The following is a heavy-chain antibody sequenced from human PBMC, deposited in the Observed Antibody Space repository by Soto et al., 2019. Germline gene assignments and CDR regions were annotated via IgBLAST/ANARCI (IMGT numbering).Heavy chain of an antibody. V-gene: IGHV1-46*01. CDR1: GYTFTSYY. Sequence: QVQLVQSGAEVKKPGASVKVSCKASGYTFTSYYMHWVRQAPGQGLEWMGIINPSGGSTSYAQKFQGRVTMTRDTSTSTVYMELSSLRSEDTAVYYCARDRYSSSWYLSWYFDLWGRGTLVTVSS. CDR3: ARDRYSSSWYLSWYFDL. CDR2: INPSGGST. D-gene: IGHD6-13*01. J-gene: IGHJ2*01.